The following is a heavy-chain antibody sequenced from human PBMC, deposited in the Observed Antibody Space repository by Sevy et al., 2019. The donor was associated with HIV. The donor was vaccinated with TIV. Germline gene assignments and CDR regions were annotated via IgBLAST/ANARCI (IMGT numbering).Heavy chain of an antibody. CDR1: GFTFDDYA. CDR3: TRGLATADTPEYYFDY. Sequence: GGSLRLSCTTSGFTFDDYAMSWFRQAPGKGLEWVAFITRNSYEAYGGATDYGPSVKGRFIISRDDSKSIAYLQMNSLKTEDTGVYYCTRGLATADTPEYYFDYWGQGTLVTVSS. J-gene: IGHJ4*02. D-gene: IGHD5-12*01. V-gene: IGHV3-49*03. CDR2: ITRNSYEAYGGAT.